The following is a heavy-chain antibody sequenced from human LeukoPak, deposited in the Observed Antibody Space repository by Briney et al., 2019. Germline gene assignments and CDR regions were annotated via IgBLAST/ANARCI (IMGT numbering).Heavy chain of an antibody. J-gene: IGHJ4*02. Sequence: GGSLRLSCAASRFTFSSYAMSWVRQAPGKGLEWVSAISGSGGITYYADSVKGRFTISRDNSKNALYLQMNSLTAEDTAVYYCAKEGYSSSWNADFDYWGQGTLVIVSS. CDR2: ISGSGGIT. CDR1: RFTFSSYA. CDR3: AKEGYSSSWNADFDY. V-gene: IGHV3-23*01. D-gene: IGHD6-13*01.